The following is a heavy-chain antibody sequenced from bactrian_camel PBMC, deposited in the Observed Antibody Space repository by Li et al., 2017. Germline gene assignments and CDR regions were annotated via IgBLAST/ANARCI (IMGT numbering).Heavy chain of an antibody. J-gene: IGHJ4*01. Sequence: HVQLVESGGGSVQAGGSLRLTCVVSGATYSKTCMGWYRETPGKEREGVATIASRDGAAHYVDSAKGRFTISLENDKLTLYLQMNGLKPEDTAMYYCAAAVGLPAASAHSSPFQAASYNHWGQGTQVTVS. CDR2: IASRDGAA. V-gene: IGHV3S68*01. CDR1: GATYSKTC. CDR3: AAAVGLPAASAHSSPFQAASYNH.